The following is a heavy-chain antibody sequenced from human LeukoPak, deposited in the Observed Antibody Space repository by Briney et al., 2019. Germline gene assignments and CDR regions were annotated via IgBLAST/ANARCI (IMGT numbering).Heavy chain of an antibody. J-gene: IGHJ4*02. CDR3: ARVHSFGFPDY. CDR2: INHSGST. Sequence: SETLSLTCAVYGGSFSGYYWSWIRQPPGKGLEWIGEINHSGSTNYNPSLKSRVTISVDTSKNQFSLKLSSVTAADTAVYYCARVHSFGFPDYWGQGTLVTVSS. CDR1: GGSFSGYY. V-gene: IGHV4-34*01. D-gene: IGHD5-18*01.